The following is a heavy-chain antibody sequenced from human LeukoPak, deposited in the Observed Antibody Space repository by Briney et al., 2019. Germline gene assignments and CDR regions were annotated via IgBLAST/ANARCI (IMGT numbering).Heavy chain of an antibody. V-gene: IGHV1-69*04. D-gene: IGHD3-22*01. CDR2: IIPIFAIV. Sequence: GSSVKASCKASGGTLSSYALNWVRQAPGQGLEWIGRIIPIFAIVNYAQNFQGRVTITADKSTNTAYMELSSLRFEDTAFYYCARADSSGYSLDENFDYWGQGTLVTVSS. J-gene: IGHJ4*02. CDR1: GGTLSSYA. CDR3: ARADSSGYSLDENFDY.